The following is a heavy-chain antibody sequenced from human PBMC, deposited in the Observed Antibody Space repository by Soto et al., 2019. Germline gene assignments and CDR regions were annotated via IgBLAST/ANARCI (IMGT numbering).Heavy chain of an antibody. J-gene: IGHJ6*02. V-gene: IGHV3-66*03. CDR3: ASDESSASCDSPNPRIRGKRGFGLDV. Sequence: HPGGSLRLSCAASGFSIGDKYMNWVRQTPGKGLEWVAVVFSCGNTYYSDSVKGRFTISRDNSRNTLYLHMNNLRREDSGVYYCASDESSASCDSPNPRIRGKRGFGLDVWGRGTTVTVSS. D-gene: IGHD3-10*01. CDR1: GFSIGDKY. CDR2: VFSCGNT.